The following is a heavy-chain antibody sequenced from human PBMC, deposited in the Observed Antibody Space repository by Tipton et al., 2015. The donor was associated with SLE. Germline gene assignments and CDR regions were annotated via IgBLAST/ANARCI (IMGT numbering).Heavy chain of an antibody. CDR2: IYYSGST. Sequence: TLSLTCTVSCGSICSGGYDWRWIRQPPGEGLGWVGSIYYSGSTYYNPSPQSRVTISVDTSKNQFSLQLHSVTPEDTAVYYCARAAAAGLDYWGQGTLVTVSS. CDR3: ARAAAAGLDY. CDR1: CGSICSGGYD. D-gene: IGHD6-13*01. J-gene: IGHJ4*02. V-gene: IGHV4-39*01.